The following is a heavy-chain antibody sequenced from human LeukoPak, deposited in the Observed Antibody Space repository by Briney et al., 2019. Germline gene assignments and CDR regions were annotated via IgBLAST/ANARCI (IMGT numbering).Heavy chain of an antibody. CDR3: ARDSGSRLDY. D-gene: IGHD1-26*01. J-gene: IGHJ4*02. V-gene: IGHV3-7*01. CDR2: IKQDGSEK. CDR1: GLTFSNAW. Sequence: GGSLRLSCAASGLTFSNAWMSWVRQAPGKGLEWVANIKQDGSEKYYVDSVKGRFTISRDNAKNSLYLQMNSLRAEDTAVYYCARDSGSRLDYWGQGTLVTVSS.